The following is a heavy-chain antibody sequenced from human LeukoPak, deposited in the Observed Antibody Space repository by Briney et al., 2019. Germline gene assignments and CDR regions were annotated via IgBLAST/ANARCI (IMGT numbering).Heavy chain of an antibody. CDR3: ARGDSGVYFDY. J-gene: IGHJ4*02. D-gene: IGHD2-21*01. Sequence: PGGSLRLSCAASGFTVSSNYMSWVRQAPGKGLEWVSVIYSGGSTYYADSVKGRFTISRDISKNTVYLQMNSLRAEDTAVYYCARGDSGVYFDYWGQGTLVTVSS. CDR1: GFTVSSNY. V-gene: IGHV3-53*01. CDR2: IYSGGST.